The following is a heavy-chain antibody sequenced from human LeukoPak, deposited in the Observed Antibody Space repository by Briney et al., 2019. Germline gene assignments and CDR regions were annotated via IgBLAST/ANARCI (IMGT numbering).Heavy chain of an antibody. V-gene: IGHV3-20*04. CDR1: GFTFDDYG. CDR3: ATDHCSGGSCYERENY. D-gene: IGHD2-15*01. Sequence: GGSLRLSCAASGFTFDDYGTSWVRRAPGKGLEWVSGINWNGGSTGYADSVKGRFTISRDNAKNSLYLQMNSLRAEDTALYYCATDHCSGGSCYERENYWGQGTLVTVSS. CDR2: INWNGGST. J-gene: IGHJ4*02.